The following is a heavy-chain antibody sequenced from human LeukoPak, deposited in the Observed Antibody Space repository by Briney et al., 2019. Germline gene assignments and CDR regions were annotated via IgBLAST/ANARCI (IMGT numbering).Heavy chain of an antibody. D-gene: IGHD2-15*01. CDR3: ARYHCSGGTFFLFAY. Sequence: PSETLSLTCTVSGGSISSHYWSWIRQPPGKGLEWIGYIYYSGSTNYNPSLKSRVTISVDTSKNQFSLKLSSVTAADTAVYYCARYHCSGGTFFLFAYWAQGALVTVSS. V-gene: IGHV4-59*08. J-gene: IGHJ4*02. CDR1: GGSISSHY. CDR2: IYYSGST.